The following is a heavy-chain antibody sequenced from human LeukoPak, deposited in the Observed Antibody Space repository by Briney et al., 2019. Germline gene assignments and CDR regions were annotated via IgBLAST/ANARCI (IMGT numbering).Heavy chain of an antibody. V-gene: IGHV4-59*01. CDR3: AGTGDLNWFDP. D-gene: IGHD7-27*01. Sequence: PSETLSLTCTVSGGSINGYYWSWIRQPPGKGLEWIGYIYFSGSTNYNPSLKSRVTISVDTSKNQFSLKLSSVTAADTAVYYCAGTGDLNWFDPWGQGTLVTVSS. CDR1: GGSINGYY. CDR2: IYFSGST. J-gene: IGHJ5*02.